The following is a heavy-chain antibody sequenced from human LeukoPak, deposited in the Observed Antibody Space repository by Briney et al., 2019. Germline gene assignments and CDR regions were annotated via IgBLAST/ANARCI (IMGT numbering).Heavy chain of an antibody. V-gene: IGHV3-9*01. J-gene: IGHJ4*02. CDR3: AKSRGGTITHYFDY. D-gene: IGHD5-24*01. Sequence: SLRLSCAASGFTFDDYAMHWVRQAPGKGLEWVSGISWNSGSICYADCVKGRFTISRDNAKHSLYLQMNSLRAEDTALYYCAKSRGGTITHYFDYWGQGTLVTVSS. CDR1: GFTFDDYA. CDR2: ISWNSGSI.